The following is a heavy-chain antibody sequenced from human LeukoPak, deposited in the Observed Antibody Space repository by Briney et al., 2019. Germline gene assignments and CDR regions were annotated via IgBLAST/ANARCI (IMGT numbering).Heavy chain of an antibody. J-gene: IGHJ4*02. V-gene: IGHV3-23*01. D-gene: IGHD6-19*01. CDR2: VSCDGFTT. CDR1: GFPFSSFS. CDR3: AKDTPLTGHSSGWSGNCFDS. Sequence: GGSLRLSCAASGFPFSSFSKKGVRQAPGEGLEWVATVSCDGFTTYYANPVKGRFTISRDNSKNTLYLQMNSLRAEDTAVYYCAKDTPLTGHSSGWSGNCFDSWGQGTLVTVSS.